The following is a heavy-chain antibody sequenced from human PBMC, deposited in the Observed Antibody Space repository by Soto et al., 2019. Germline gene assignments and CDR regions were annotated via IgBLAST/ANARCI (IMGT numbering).Heavy chain of an antibody. CDR1: AYSFTNYW. CDR3: ARRCSGGSYYSSQNFYGMDV. CDR2: IYPGDSET. Sequence: GESLKISCKCSAYSFTNYWIACVLHMPGKGLEWMAIIYPGDSETKYSPSFQGQVTISADKSISTAYLQWSSLKASDTATYYCARRCSGGSYYSSQNFYGMDVWGQGTTVTVSS. V-gene: IGHV5-51*01. D-gene: IGHD2-15*01. J-gene: IGHJ6*02.